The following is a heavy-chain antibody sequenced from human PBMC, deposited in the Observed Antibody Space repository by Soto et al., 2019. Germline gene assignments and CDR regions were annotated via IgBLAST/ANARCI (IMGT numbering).Heavy chain of an antibody. CDR3: AKRSGFTGPFDY. J-gene: IGHJ4*02. Sequence: LRLSCAASGFTFSSYGMHWVRQAPGKGLEWVAVISYDGSNKYYADSVKGRFTISRDNSKNTLYLQMNSLRAEDTAVYYCAKRSGFTGPFDYWGQGTLVTVSS. V-gene: IGHV3-30*18. CDR2: ISYDGSNK. D-gene: IGHD1-26*01. CDR1: GFTFSSYG.